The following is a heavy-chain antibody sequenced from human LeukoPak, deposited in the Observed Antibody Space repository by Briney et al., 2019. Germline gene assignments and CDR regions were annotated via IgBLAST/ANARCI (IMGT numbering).Heavy chain of an antibody. CDR2: IWYDGSNK. Sequence: GGSLRLSCAASGFTFSSYGMHWVRQAPGKGLEWAAVIWYDGSNKYYADSVKGRFTISRDNSKNTLYLQMNSLRAEDTAVYYCARGKYYDSSGYNGSRRPFDYWGQGILVTVSS. J-gene: IGHJ4*02. D-gene: IGHD3-22*01. CDR3: ARGKYYDSSGYNGSRRPFDY. CDR1: GFTFSSYG. V-gene: IGHV3-33*01.